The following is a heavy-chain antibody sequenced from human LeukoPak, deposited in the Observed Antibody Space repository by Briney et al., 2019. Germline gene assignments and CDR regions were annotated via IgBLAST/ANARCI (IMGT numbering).Heavy chain of an antibody. CDR1: GLTFSSYA. D-gene: IGHD3-10*01. J-gene: IGHJ4*02. V-gene: IGHV3-23*01. Sequence: GGSLRLSCAASGLTFSSYAMSWVRQAPGKGLEWVSAISGSGGSTYYADSVKGRFTISRDNSKNTLYLQMNSLRAEDTAVYYCAKDRMVRGAYFDYWGQGTLVTVSS. CDR3: AKDRMVRGAYFDY. CDR2: ISGSGGST.